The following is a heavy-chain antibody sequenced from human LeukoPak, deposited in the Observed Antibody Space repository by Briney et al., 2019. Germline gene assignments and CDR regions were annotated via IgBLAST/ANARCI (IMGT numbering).Heavy chain of an antibody. V-gene: IGHV3-15*01. CDR2: IKSKTDGGTT. CDR3: ARGGRANGVYDAFDI. J-gene: IGHJ3*02. CDR1: GFTFSNAW. Sequence: GGSLRLSCAASGFTFSNAWMSWVRQAPGKGLEWVGRIKSKTDGGTTDYAAPVKGRFTISRDDSKNTLYLQMNTLRAEDTALYYCARGGRANGVYDAFDIWGQGTMVTVSS. D-gene: IGHD2-8*01.